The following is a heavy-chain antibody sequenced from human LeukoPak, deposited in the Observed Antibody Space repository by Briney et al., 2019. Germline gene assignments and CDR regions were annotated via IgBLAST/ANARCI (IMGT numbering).Heavy chain of an antibody. Sequence: GGSLRLSCAASGFTFSDHYMDWVRQAPGKGLEWLGRSRNNANSYTTKYAASVKARFTISRDDSKNSLYLQMNSLKTEDTAVYYCSRSSVSSDDYWGQGTLVTVSS. CDR2: SRNNANSYTT. CDR1: GFTFSDHY. D-gene: IGHD6-6*01. V-gene: IGHV3-72*01. CDR3: SRSSVSSDDY. J-gene: IGHJ4*02.